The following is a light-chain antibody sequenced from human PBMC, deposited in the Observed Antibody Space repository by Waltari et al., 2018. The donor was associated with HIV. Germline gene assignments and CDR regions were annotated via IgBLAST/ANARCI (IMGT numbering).Light chain of an antibody. V-gene: IGLV6-57*01. CDR2: EDN. Sequence: NFMLTQPHSVSESPGKTVTISCTRSSGSIASNYVQWFQQRPGSSPTTVIFEDNRRPSGVPDRFSGSIDMSSNSASLTSSGLKTDDEADYYCQSFDSSSVVFGGGTKLTVL. J-gene: IGLJ2*01. CDR1: SGSIASNY. CDR3: QSFDSSSVV.